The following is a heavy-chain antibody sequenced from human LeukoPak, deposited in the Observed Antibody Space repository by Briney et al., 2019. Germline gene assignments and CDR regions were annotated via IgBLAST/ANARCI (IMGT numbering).Heavy chain of an antibody. V-gene: IGHV4-59*07. D-gene: IGHD6-13*01. J-gene: IGHJ6*04. CDR1: GGSISSYY. Sequence: SSDTLSLTCTVSGGSISSYYWSWIRQPPGKGLERIGYIYYSGSTNYNPSLKSRVTISVDTSKNQFSLKLSSVTAAATAVYYCARGPYSADIDGMDVWGKGTSVTVSS. CDR3: ARGPYSADIDGMDV. CDR2: IYYSGST.